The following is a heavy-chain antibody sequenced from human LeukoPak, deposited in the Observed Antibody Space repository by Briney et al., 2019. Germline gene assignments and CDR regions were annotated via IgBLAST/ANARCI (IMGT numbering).Heavy chain of an antibody. Sequence: SETLSLTCTVSGGSISSHYWGWIRQPPGKGLEWIGYIYYSGSTNYNPSLKSRVTISVDTSKNQFSLKLSSVTAADTAVYYCARGYGDYSFDYWGQGTLVTVSS. J-gene: IGHJ4*02. CDR1: GGSISSHY. CDR3: ARGYGDYSFDY. V-gene: IGHV4-59*11. D-gene: IGHD4-17*01. CDR2: IYYSGST.